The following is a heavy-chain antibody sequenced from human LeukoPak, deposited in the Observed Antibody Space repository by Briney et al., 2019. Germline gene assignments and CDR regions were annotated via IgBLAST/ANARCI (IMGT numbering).Heavy chain of an antibody. Sequence: GGSLRLSWAGSGFTFSNYSINWVRQAPGKWLEWVSSISPSSHYIYYADSVKRRFTISRDNAKNSLYLQMNSLRAEDTAVYYCARELVVPAATPGAFDIWGQGTMVTVSS. D-gene: IGHD2-2*02. V-gene: IGHV3-21*01. J-gene: IGHJ3*02. CDR1: GFTFSNYS. CDR2: ISPSSHYI. CDR3: ARELVVPAATPGAFDI.